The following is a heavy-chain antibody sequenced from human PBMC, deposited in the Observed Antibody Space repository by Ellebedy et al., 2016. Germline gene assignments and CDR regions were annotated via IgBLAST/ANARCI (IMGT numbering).Heavy chain of an antibody. D-gene: IGHD3-16*02. V-gene: IGHV3-30*18. CDR2: ISYDGSNK. Sequence: GESLKISXAASGFTFSSYGMHWVRQAPGKGLEWVAVISYDGSNKYYADSVKGRFTISRDNSKNTLYLQMNSLRAEDTAVYYCAKGHVWGSYRQPLYYYGMDVWGQGTTVTVSS. CDR1: GFTFSSYG. CDR3: AKGHVWGSYRQPLYYYGMDV. J-gene: IGHJ6*02.